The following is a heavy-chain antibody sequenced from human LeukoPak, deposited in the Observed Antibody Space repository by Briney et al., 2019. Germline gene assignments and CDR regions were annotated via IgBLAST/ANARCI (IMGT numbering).Heavy chain of an antibody. CDR3: AKARMLYCSSTSCSSDY. D-gene: IGHD2-2*01. Sequence: PGGSLRLSXAASGFTFSSYAMSWVRQAPGKGLEWVSAISGSGGSTYYADSVKGRFTISRDNSKNTLYLQMNSLRAEDTAVYYCAKARMLYCSSTSCSSDYWGQGTLVTVSS. V-gene: IGHV3-23*01. CDR1: GFTFSSYA. CDR2: ISGSGGST. J-gene: IGHJ4*02.